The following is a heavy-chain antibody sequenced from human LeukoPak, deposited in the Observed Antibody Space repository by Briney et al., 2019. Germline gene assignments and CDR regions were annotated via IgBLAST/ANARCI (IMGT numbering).Heavy chain of an antibody. CDR3: ARDHTSPPHSSLDY. CDR2: IYTSGST. J-gene: IGHJ4*02. Sequence: PSETLSLTCTVSGGSISSYYWSWIRQPAGKGLEWIGRIYTSGSTNYNPSLTSRVTMSLYTSKNQFSLKLSSVTAADTAVYYCARDHTSPPHSSLDYWGQGTLVTVSS. CDR1: GGSISSYY. V-gene: IGHV4-4*07. D-gene: IGHD5-18*01.